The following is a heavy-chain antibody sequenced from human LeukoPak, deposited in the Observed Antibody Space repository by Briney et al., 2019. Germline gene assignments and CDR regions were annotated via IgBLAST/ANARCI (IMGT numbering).Heavy chain of an antibody. J-gene: IGHJ4*02. CDR2: ISYDGSNK. Sequence: LGGSLRLSCAASGFTFRSYGMHWVRQAPGKGLEWVAVISYDGSNKYYADSVKGRFTISRDNSKNTLYLQMNSLRAEDTAVYYCAKDSGAYYYDSSGYYRYWGQGTLVTVSS. CDR3: AKDSGAYYYDSSGYYRY. V-gene: IGHV3-30*18. D-gene: IGHD3-22*01. CDR1: GFTFRSYG.